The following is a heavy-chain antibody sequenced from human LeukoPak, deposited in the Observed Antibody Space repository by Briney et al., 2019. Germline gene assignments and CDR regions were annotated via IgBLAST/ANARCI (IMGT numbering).Heavy chain of an antibody. V-gene: IGHV1-2*06. D-gene: IGHD2-2*01. CDR2: INPNSGGT. CDR1: GYTFTGYY. Sequence: ASVTVSCKASGYTFTGYYMHWVRQAPGQGLEWMGRINPNSGGTNYAQKFQGRVTMTRDPSISAAYIELSRLRSDDTAVYYCARVSGSSTSRLDPWGQGTLVTVSS. J-gene: IGHJ5*02. CDR3: ARVSGSSTSRLDP.